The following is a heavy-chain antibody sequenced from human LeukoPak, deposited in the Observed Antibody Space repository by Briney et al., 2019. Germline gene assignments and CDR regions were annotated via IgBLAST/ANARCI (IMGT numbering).Heavy chain of an antibody. V-gene: IGHV3-21*01. J-gene: IGHJ6*03. CDR3: ARVNHDFWSGWRYYYYMDV. CDR2: ISSSSSYI. CDR1: GFTFSSYS. D-gene: IGHD3-3*01. Sequence: GGSLRLSCAASGFTFSSYSMNWVRQAPGKGLEWVSSISSSSSYIYYADSVKGRFTISRDNAKNSLYLQMNSLRAEDTAVYYCARVNHDFWSGWRYYYYMDVWGKGTTVTVSS.